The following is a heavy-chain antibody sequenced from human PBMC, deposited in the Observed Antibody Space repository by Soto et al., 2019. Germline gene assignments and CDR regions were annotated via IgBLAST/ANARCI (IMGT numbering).Heavy chain of an antibody. CDR1: GGAISNYY. J-gene: IGHJ4*02. CDR3: ARSVNRGYSYGYGH. Sequence: PSETLSLTCSVSGGAISNYYWSWIRQPPGKGLEWIGYIYHTGSTSSNPSLKSRVTLSVDTSNNQLSLNLTSVTAADTAIYYCARSVNRGYSYGYGHWGQGTLVTVSS. V-gene: IGHV4-59*01. D-gene: IGHD5-18*01. CDR2: IYHTGST.